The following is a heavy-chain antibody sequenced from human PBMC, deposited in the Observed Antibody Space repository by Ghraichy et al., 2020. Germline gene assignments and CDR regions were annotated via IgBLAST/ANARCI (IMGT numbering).Heavy chain of an antibody. CDR3: ARGRRGTRIAAAATGYYYGMDV. V-gene: IGHV4-34*01. J-gene: IGHJ6*02. CDR1: GGSFSGYY. CDR2: INHSVST. D-gene: IGHD6-13*01. Sequence: SQTLSLTCAVYGGSFSGYYWSWIRQPPGKGLEWIGEINHSVSTNYNPSLKSRVTLSVDTSKNQFSLKLTSVTAADTAVYYCARGRRGTRIAAAATGYYYGMDVWGQGTTVTVSS.